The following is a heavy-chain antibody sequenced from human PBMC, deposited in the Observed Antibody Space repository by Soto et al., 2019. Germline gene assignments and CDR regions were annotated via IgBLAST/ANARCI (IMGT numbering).Heavy chain of an antibody. J-gene: IGHJ6*02. CDR1: GFTFGSYA. D-gene: IGHD2-2*01. CDR3: ARYIPGVRYYGMDV. V-gene: IGHV3-23*01. Sequence: PGGSLRLSCAASGFTFGSYAMKWVRQAPGKGLEWVSLISDSGTLTYYADSVKGRFTISRDNSGNTLFLQMYSLRAEDTAVYYCARYIPGVRYYGMDVWGQGTTVTVSS. CDR2: ISDSGTLT.